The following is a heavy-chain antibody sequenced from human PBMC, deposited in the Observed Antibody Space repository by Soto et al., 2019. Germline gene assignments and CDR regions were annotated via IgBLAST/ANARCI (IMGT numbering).Heavy chain of an antibody. Sequence: PSETLSLTCTVSGGSISSAAYCWSWIRQPPGKGLEWIGEINHSGDIKYNPSLQSRVTMSVDTSKNQFSLKLSSVTAADTAVYYCVRHAQWIIRAYWGQGSLVTVSS. V-gene: IGHV4-39*01. CDR1: GGSISSAAYC. CDR3: VRHAQWIIRAY. J-gene: IGHJ4*02. D-gene: IGHD5-12*01. CDR2: INHSGDI.